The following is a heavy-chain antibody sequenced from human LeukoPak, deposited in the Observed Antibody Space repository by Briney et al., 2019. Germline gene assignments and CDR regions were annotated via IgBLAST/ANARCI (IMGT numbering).Heavy chain of an antibody. CDR2: ISWNSGSI. J-gene: IGHJ5*02. CDR1: GFTFDDYA. CDR3: ATHSWFDP. V-gene: IGHV3-9*01. Sequence: GGSLRLSCAASGFTFDDYAMHWVRQAPGKGLEWVSGISWNSGSIGYADSVKGRFTISRDNAKNSLYLQMNSLRGEDTALYYCATHSWFDPWGQGTLVTVSS.